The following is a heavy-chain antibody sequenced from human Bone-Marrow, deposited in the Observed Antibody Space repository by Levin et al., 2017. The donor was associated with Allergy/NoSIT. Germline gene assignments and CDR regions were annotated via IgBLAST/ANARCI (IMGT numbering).Heavy chain of an antibody. V-gene: IGHV5-51*01. CDR2: IYPGDSDT. Sequence: GESLKISCEGSGYTFSNYWIGWVRQMPGKGLEWMGVIYPGDSDTRYSPSFQGQVSISADKSINTAYLQWSSLKPSDTAIYYCATFSGRVSTIFDYWGQGTLVTVSS. CDR1: GYTFSNYW. D-gene: IGHD1-26*01. J-gene: IGHJ4*02. CDR3: ATFSGRVSTIFDY.